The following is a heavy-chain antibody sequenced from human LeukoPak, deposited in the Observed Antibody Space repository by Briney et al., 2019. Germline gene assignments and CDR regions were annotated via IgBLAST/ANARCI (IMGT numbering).Heavy chain of an antibody. CDR3: AKDSSSWYGLDY. J-gene: IGHJ4*02. Sequence: PGGSLRLSSAASGFTFDDYAMHWVRQAPGKGLEWVSGISWNSGSIGYADSVKGRFTISRDNAKNSLYLQMNSLRAEDMALYYCAKDSSSWYGLDYWGQGTLVTVSS. CDR2: ISWNSGSI. CDR1: GFTFDDYA. V-gene: IGHV3-9*03. D-gene: IGHD6-13*01.